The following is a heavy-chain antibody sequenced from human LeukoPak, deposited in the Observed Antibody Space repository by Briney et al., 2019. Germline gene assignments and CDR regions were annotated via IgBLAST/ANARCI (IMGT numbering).Heavy chain of an antibody. D-gene: IGHD6-13*01. Sequence: GGSLRLSCAASGFTFSSYAMSWVRQAPGKGLEWVSVISGSGGSTYYADSVRGRFIISRDNSKNTLFLQMNSLRAEDTAAYYCAKGSIAAAGGGYNWFDPWGQGTLVTVSS. V-gene: IGHV3-23*01. CDR3: AKGSIAAAGGGYNWFDP. CDR1: GFTFSSYA. CDR2: ISGSGGST. J-gene: IGHJ5*02.